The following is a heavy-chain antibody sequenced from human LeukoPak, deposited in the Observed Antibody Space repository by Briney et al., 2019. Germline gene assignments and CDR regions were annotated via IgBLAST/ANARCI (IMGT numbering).Heavy chain of an antibody. D-gene: IGHD6-6*01. V-gene: IGHV3-21*01. CDR3: ARCQGSSSGLSGL. J-gene: IGHJ4*02. CDR2: ISSSSSYI. Sequence: GGSLRLSCAASGFTFSSYSMNWVRQAPGKGLEWVSSISSSSSYIYYADSVKGRFTISRDNAKNSLYLQMNSLRAEDTAVYYCARCQGSSSGLSGLWGQGTLITVSS. CDR1: GFTFSSYS.